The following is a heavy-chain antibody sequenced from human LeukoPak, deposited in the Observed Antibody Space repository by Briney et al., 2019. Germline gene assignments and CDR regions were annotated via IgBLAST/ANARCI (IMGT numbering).Heavy chain of an antibody. D-gene: IGHD3-16*02. CDR2: ISSSGSTI. CDR1: GFTFSDYY. V-gene: IGHV3-11*01. Sequence: GGSLRLSCAASGFTFSDYYMSWIRQAPGKGLEWVSYISSSGSTIYYADSVKGRFTISRDNAKNSLYLQMNSLRAEDTAVYYCARVVITFGGVIDRFDYWGQGTLVTVSS. J-gene: IGHJ4*02. CDR3: ARVVITFGGVIDRFDY.